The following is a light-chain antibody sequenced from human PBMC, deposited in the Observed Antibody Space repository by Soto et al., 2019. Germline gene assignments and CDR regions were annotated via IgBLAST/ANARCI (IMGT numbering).Light chain of an antibody. CDR3: QQRSNWPIT. CDR2: DAS. V-gene: IGKV3-11*01. CDR1: QSVRTF. J-gene: IGKJ5*01. Sequence: EIVLTQSPVTLSLSPGERATLSCRASQSVRTFLAWYQQKPGQAPRLLVYDASNRATDIPARFSGSGSGTDFTLTISSLEPEDFAVYYCQQRSNWPITFGQGTRLEI.